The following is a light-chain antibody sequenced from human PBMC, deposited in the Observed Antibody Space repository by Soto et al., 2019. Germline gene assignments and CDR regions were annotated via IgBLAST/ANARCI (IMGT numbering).Light chain of an antibody. J-gene: IGKJ1*01. Sequence: EILLTQSPATLSLSPGERATLSCRASQSVSNSLAWYQQKPGLAPRLLIYDASNRATGIPDRFSGSGSGTDFTLTISRLEPEDFAVYYCQQYGSSGTFGQGTKVDIK. CDR1: QSVSNS. V-gene: IGKV3D-20*01. CDR2: DAS. CDR3: QQYGSSGT.